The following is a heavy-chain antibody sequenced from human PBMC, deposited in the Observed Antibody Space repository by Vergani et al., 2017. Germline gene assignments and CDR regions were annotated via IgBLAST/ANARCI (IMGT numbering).Heavy chain of an antibody. Sequence: QVQLVQSGAEVKKPGASVKVSCKASGYTFTGYYMHWVRQAPGQGLEWMGWINPNSGGTNYAQKFQGRVTMTRDTSISTAYMELSSLRSEDTAVYYCARDRYSSSWSSPRGYYGMDVWGQGTTVTVSS. CDR2: INPNSGGT. CDR3: ARDRYSSSWSSPRGYYGMDV. D-gene: IGHD6-13*01. CDR1: GYTFTGYY. J-gene: IGHJ6*02. V-gene: IGHV1-2*02.